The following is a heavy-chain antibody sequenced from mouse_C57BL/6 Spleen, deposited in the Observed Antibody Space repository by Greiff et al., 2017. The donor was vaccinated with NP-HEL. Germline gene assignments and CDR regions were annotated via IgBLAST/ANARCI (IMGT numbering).Heavy chain of an antibody. CDR3: VSYSNYAGGFAY. V-gene: IGHV14-2*01. CDR2: IDPEDGGT. CDR1: GFNIKDYY. D-gene: IGHD2-5*01. Sequence: VQLQQSGAELVKPGASVKLSCTASGFNIKDYYMHWVKQRTEQGLEWIGRIDPEDGGTKYAPKFQGKATITADTSSNTAYLQLSSLTSEDTAVYYCVSYSNYAGGFAYWGQGTLVTVSA. J-gene: IGHJ3*01.